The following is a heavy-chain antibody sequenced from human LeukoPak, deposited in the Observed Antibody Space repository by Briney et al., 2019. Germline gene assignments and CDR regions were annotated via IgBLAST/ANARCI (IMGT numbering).Heavy chain of an antibody. CDR2: ISDSGGST. CDR3: AKDGRITIFGVVQYYFDY. Sequence: GGSLRLSCAASGFTVSSNYMSWVRQAPGKGLEWVSGISDSGGSTYDADSVKGRFTISRDNSKNTLYLQMNSLRAEDTAVYYCAKDGRITIFGVVQYYFDYWGQGTLVTVSS. V-gene: IGHV3-23*01. CDR1: GFTVSSNY. J-gene: IGHJ4*02. D-gene: IGHD3-3*01.